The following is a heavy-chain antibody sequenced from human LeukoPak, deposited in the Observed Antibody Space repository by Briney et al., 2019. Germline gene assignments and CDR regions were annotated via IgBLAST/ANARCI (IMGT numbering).Heavy chain of an antibody. D-gene: IGHD6-6*01. V-gene: IGHV4-30-4*08. CDR2: IYYSGST. Sequence: PSETLSLTCTVSGGSISSGDYYWSWIRQPPGKGLEWIGYIYYSGSTYYNPSLKSRVTISVDTSKNQFSLKLSSVTAADTAVYYCARDVAARPDFGPDYMDVWGKGTTVTVSS. CDR3: ARDVAARPDFGPDYMDV. J-gene: IGHJ6*03. CDR1: GGSISSGDYY.